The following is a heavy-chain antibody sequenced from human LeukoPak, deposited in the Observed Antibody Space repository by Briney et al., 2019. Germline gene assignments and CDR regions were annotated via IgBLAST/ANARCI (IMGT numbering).Heavy chain of an antibody. CDR2: ISYDGSNK. J-gene: IGHJ5*02. Sequence: GGSLRLSCAASGFTFSSYAMHWVRQAPGKGLEWVAGISYDGSNKYYADSVKGRFTISRDNSKNTLYLQMNSLRAEDTAVYYCAREYGSRRFDPWRQGTLVTVSS. V-gene: IGHV3-30*04. CDR3: AREYGSRRFDP. CDR1: GFTFSSYA. D-gene: IGHD1-26*01.